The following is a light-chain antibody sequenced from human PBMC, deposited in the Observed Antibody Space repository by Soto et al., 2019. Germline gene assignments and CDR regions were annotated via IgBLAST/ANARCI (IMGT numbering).Light chain of an antibody. CDR3: QQADRLPLT. CDR1: QEITW. Sequence: DIKMTQSPSSVSASVGDRVTITCRATQEITWLVWYQQKPGKAPKFLMSAASSFQSGVPSRFSASRSGADFTLTISSLQAEDFATYFCQQADRLPLTFGGGTTVEI. CDR2: AAS. V-gene: IGKV1-12*01. J-gene: IGKJ4*01.